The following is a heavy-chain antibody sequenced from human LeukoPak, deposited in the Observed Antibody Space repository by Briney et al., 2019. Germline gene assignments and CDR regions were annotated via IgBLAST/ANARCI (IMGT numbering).Heavy chain of an antibody. D-gene: IGHD6-13*01. CDR1: GYSFTSYW. Sequence: GESLKISCKGSGYSFTSYWIGWVRQMPGKGLEWMGIIYPGDSDTRYSPSFQGQVTISADKSISTAYLQWSSLKASDTAMYYCARLARYSSSWYGNWFDPWGQGTLVTVSS. J-gene: IGHJ5*02. CDR2: IYPGDSDT. V-gene: IGHV5-51*01. CDR3: ARLARYSSSWYGNWFDP.